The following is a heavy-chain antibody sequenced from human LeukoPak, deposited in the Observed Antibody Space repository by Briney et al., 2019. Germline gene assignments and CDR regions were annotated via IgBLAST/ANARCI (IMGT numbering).Heavy chain of an antibody. Sequence: LSGGSLRLSCAASGFTFSTYDMTWVRQAPGKGLEWVSAIGSSGSTYYADSVKGRFTISGDNSKNTLYLQMNSLRAEDTAIYYCANPFYGSGPRGYWGQGTLVTVSS. D-gene: IGHD3-10*01. J-gene: IGHJ4*02. V-gene: IGHV3-23*01. CDR2: IGSSGST. CDR3: ANPFYGSGPRGY. CDR1: GFTFSTYD.